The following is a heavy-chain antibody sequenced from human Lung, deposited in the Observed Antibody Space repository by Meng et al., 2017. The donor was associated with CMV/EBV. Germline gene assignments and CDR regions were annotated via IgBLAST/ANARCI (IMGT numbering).Heavy chain of an antibody. CDR1: GGSISTNNW. CDR3: ARDRGNYYDFWSGLFDP. V-gene: IGHV4-4*02. J-gene: IGHJ5*02. D-gene: IGHD3-3*01. Sequence: SXTXSLXCAVSGGSISTNNWWSWVRQFPGKGLEWIGEIHHSGNTNYNPSLKSRVTISVDKSENQFSLKVNSVTAADTAVYYCARDRGNYYDFWSGLFDPWGQGXLVTVSS. CDR2: IHHSGNT.